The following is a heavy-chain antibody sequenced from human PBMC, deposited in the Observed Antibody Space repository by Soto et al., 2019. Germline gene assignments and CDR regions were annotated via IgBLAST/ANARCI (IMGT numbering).Heavy chain of an antibody. CDR1: GGSISDDTYY. J-gene: IGHJ4*02. Sequence: SETLSLTCTVSGGSISDDTYYWGWIRQPPGKGLEWIGSIYYSGSTSYNPSLKSRVTMSVDTSKKQLSLKLSSVTAADTAVYYCAFFHCHSPNCVPLDFWGQGSLVPVSS. D-gene: IGHD2-2*01. V-gene: IGHV4-39*01. CDR2: IYYSGST. CDR3: AFFHCHSPNCVPLDF.